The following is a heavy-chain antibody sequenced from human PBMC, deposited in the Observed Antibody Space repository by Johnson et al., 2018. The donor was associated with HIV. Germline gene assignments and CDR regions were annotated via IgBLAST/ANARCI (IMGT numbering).Heavy chain of an antibody. CDR3: AKGYDSVLLI. CDR2: IRSEGSDK. V-gene: IGHV3-30*02. D-gene: IGHD3-22*01. Sequence: QLVESGGGVVQPGGSLRLSCAASGFTFKNYDMHWVRQVPGKGLEWVSFIRSEGSDKYYADSVRGRFSISRDNSKNTLYLQMNSLRAEDTAVYYCAKGYDSVLLIWGQGTMVTVSS. CDR1: GFTFKNYD. J-gene: IGHJ3*02.